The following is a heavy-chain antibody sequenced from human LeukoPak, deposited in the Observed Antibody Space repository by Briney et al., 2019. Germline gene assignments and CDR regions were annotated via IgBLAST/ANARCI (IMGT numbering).Heavy chain of an antibody. D-gene: IGHD2-15*01. Sequence: GGSLRLSCAASGFTFSSYWMSWVRQAPGKGLEWVSAISGSGGSTYYADSVKGRFTISRDNSKNTLYLQMNSLRAEDTAVYYCAKGYCSGGSCYSFPYYYYGMDVWGQGTTVTVSS. J-gene: IGHJ6*02. CDR2: ISGSGGST. CDR3: AKGYCSGGSCYSFPYYYYGMDV. V-gene: IGHV3-23*01. CDR1: GFTFSSYW.